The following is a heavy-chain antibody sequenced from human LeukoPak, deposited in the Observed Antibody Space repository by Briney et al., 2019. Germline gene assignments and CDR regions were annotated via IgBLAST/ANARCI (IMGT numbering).Heavy chain of an antibody. CDR3: ARWSIAVAGVGY. Sequence: SETLSLTCSVSGDSISSDSYYWSWIRQPPGKGLEWIGYIYYSGSTYYNPSLKSRVTISVDTPKNQFSLKLSSVTAADTAVYYCARWSIAVAGVGYWGQGTLVTVSS. CDR1: GDSISSDSYY. D-gene: IGHD6-19*01. J-gene: IGHJ4*02. CDR2: IYYSGST. V-gene: IGHV4-30-4*01.